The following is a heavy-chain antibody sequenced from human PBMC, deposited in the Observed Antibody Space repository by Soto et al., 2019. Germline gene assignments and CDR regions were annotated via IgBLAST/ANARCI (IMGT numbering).Heavy chain of an antibody. J-gene: IGHJ5*02. CDR1: GYTFINFD. D-gene: IGHD6-13*01. V-gene: IGHV1-8*02. CDR2: MNPGSGQT. Sequence: ASVKVSCKASGYTFINFDISWVRQAAGQGLEWLGWMNPGSGQTGYASKFQGRVAMTRDASTGTSHLELSSLTSDDTAVYYCARMASAGTLNWFDPWGQGTLVTVS. CDR3: ARMASAGTLNWFDP.